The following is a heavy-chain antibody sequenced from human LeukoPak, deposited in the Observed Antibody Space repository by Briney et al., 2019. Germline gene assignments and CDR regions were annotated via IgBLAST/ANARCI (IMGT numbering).Heavy chain of an antibody. V-gene: IGHV1-2*02. D-gene: IGHD3-9*01. CDR2: INPNSGGT. J-gene: IGHJ5*02. CDR3: ARESERYFDWSKVDWFDP. CDR1: GYTFTGYY. Sequence: GASVKVSCKASGYTFTGYYMHWVRQAPGQGLEWMGWINPNSGGTNYAQKFQGRVTMTRDTSISTAYMELSRLRSDDTAVYYCARESERYFDWSKVDWFDPWGQGTLVTVSS.